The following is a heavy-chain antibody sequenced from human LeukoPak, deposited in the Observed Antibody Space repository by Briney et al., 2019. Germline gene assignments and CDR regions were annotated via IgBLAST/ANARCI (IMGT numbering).Heavy chain of an antibody. CDR2: ISYDGSNK. D-gene: IGHD3-22*01. V-gene: IGHV3-30*03. CDR3: ARDIDPYYYDSSGPPDY. Sequence: GGSLRLSCAASGFTFSSYGMHWVRQAPGKGLEWVAVISYDGSNKYYADSVKGRFTISRDNSKNTLYLQMNSLRAEDTAVYYCARDIDPYYYDSSGPPDYWGQGTLVTVSS. J-gene: IGHJ4*02. CDR1: GFTFSSYG.